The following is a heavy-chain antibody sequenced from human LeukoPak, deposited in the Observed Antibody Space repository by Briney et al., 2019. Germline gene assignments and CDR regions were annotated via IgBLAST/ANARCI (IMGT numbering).Heavy chain of an antibody. D-gene: IGHD3-3*01. J-gene: IGHJ4*02. Sequence: GRSLRLSCAASGFTFSSYAMHWVRQAPGKWLDWVAVISYDGSNKYYADSVKGRFTISRDNSKNTLYLQMNSLRAEDTAVYYCARDLESFEFGDPLYWGQGTLVTVSS. CDR3: ARDLESFEFGDPLY. V-gene: IGHV3-30*04. CDR1: GFTFSSYA. CDR2: ISYDGSNK.